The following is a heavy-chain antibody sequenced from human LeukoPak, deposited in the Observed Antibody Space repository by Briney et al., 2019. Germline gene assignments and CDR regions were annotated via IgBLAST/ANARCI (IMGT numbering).Heavy chain of an antibody. V-gene: IGHV1-2*02. CDR2: INPNSGGT. CDR1: GYTFTGYY. D-gene: IGHD1-26*01. Sequence: ASVKVSCKASGYTFTGYYMHWVRQAPGQGLEWMGWINPNSGGTNYAQKFQGGVTMTRDTSISTAYMELSRLRSDDTAVYYCARDLSVTYSFDYWGQGTLVTVSS. CDR3: ARDLSVTYSFDY. J-gene: IGHJ4*02.